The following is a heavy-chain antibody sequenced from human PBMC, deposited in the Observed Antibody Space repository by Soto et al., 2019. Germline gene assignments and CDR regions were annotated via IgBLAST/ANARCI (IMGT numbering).Heavy chain of an antibody. CDR2: VSKDGSVK. Sequence: PWWSLRLSCEGSVFTFSRHALHWVRQAPGKGLEWVAVVSKDGSVKYWIESVKGRFTLSRDNSKNTVYLEMNSLRPEDTGVYYCVRSRSGAVADSFDLWGQGTLVTVSS. CDR3: VRSRSGAVADSFDL. V-gene: IGHV3-30-3*01. CDR1: VFTFSRHA. D-gene: IGHD3-10*01. J-gene: IGHJ4*02.